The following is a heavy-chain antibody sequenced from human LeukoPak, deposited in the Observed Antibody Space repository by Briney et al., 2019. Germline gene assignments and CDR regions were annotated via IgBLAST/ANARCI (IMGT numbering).Heavy chain of an antibody. CDR1: GFIFSRYS. J-gene: IGHJ4*02. V-gene: IGHV3-21*01. CDR3: ARDEARGYDFRPQDH. CDR2: ISSSSRYT. D-gene: IGHD3-3*01. Sequence: GGSLRLSCAASGFIFSRYSMNWVRQAPGKGLEWVSSISSSSRYTFYVDSVKGRFTISRDNAKNSLYLQMNSLRVEDTAVYYCARDEARGYDFRPQDHWGQGTLVSVSS.